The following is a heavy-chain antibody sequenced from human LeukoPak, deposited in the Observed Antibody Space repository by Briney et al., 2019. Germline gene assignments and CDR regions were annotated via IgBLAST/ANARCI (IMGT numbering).Heavy chain of an antibody. V-gene: IGHV1-2*02. CDR1: GDTFTGYD. D-gene: IGHD3-3*01. CDR2: INPNIGGT. CDR3: ARDNHVTNPYDFWRSGYYYSYYYMDV. Sequence: ASLKVSCKASGDTFTGYDMHSGRRAPGQGVEWMGWINPNIGGTNYAQKFQGRVTMTRDTSISTAYMELSRLRSDDTAVYYCARDNHVTNPYDFWRSGYYYSYYYMDVWGKGTTVTVSS. J-gene: IGHJ6*03.